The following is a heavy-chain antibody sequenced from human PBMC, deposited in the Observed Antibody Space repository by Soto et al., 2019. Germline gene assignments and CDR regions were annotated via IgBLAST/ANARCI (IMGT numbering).Heavy chain of an antibody. CDR3: ARGGIAIFERAFDI. V-gene: IGHV7-4-1*01. CDR1: GYTFPSYA. CDR2: INTNTGNP. D-gene: IGHD6-13*01. J-gene: IGHJ3*02. Sequence: ASVKVSCKASGYTFPSYAMNWVRQAPGQGLEWMGWINTNTGNPTYAQGFTGRFVFSLDTSVSTAYLQICSLKAEDTAVYYCARGGIAIFERAFDIWGQGTMVTVSS.